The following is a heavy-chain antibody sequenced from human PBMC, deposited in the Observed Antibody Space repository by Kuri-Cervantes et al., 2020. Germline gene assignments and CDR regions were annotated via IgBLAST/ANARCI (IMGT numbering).Heavy chain of an antibody. J-gene: IGHJ4*02. CDR2: INHSGRN. V-gene: IGHV4-34*01. D-gene: IGHD4-23*01. CDR3: ARATVAFDY. CDR1: GGSFSDYY. Sequence: GSLRLSCAVYGGSFSDYYWNWIRQPPGKGLEWIGEINHSGRNNYNPSLKGRVTMSVDTSKNHFSLRLSSVTAADTAVYYCARATVAFDYWGQGTLVTVSS.